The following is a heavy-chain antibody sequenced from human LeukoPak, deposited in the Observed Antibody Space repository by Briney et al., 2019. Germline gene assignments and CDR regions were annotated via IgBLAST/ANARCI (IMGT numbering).Heavy chain of an antibody. D-gene: IGHD3-10*01. Sequence: PGGSLRLSCAASGFTFSDYYMSWIRQAPGKGLEWVSYISSSGSTIYYADSVKGRFTISRDNSKNTLYLQMNSLRAEDTAVYYCARIAVRGVSSFDIWGQGTMVTVSS. V-gene: IGHV3-11*01. J-gene: IGHJ3*02. CDR3: ARIAVRGVSSFDI. CDR2: ISSSGSTI. CDR1: GFTFSDYY.